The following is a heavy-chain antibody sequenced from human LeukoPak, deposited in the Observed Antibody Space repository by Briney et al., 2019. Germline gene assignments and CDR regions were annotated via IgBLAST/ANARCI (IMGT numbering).Heavy chain of an antibody. CDR2: ISSGSTYI. D-gene: IGHD3-3*01. V-gene: IGHV3-21*01. Sequence: GGSLRLSCAASGFTFSSFTMNWVRQAPGKGLEWVSSISSGSTYIYYADSVKGRFTISRDNAKNSLYLQMNSLRVEDTAVYYCARGSAATDYWGQGTLVSVSS. CDR1: GFTFSSFT. CDR3: ARGSAATDY. J-gene: IGHJ4*02.